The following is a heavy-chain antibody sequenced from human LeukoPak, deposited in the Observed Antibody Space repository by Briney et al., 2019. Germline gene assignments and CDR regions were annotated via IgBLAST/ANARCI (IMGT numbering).Heavy chain of an antibody. J-gene: IGHJ4*02. Sequence: GASLRLSCAASAFTFNNYGMTGVRQPPGKRVEWASAITADGCSTYFADSVKGRFTISRDNSKNTLYLQMNSLRAEDTAVYYCARVLLGSTGYFDPCGQGTLVTVSS. D-gene: IGHD1-26*01. CDR2: ITADGCST. V-gene: IGHV3-23*01. CDR3: ARVLLGSTGYFDP. CDR1: AFTFNNYG.